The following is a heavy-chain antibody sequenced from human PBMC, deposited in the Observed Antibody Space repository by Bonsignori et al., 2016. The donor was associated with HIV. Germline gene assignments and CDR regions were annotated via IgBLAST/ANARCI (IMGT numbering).Heavy chain of an antibody. CDR3: ARSMGSNSPGRFDI. J-gene: IGHJ3*02. Sequence: WIRQSPSRGLEWLGRTYYRSKWDNDYAPSVKSRITINPDTSKNQFSLQLNSVTPEDTAVYYCARSMGSNSPGRFDIWGQGTMVTVSS. D-gene: IGHD6-6*01. V-gene: IGHV6-1*01. CDR2: TYYRSKWDN.